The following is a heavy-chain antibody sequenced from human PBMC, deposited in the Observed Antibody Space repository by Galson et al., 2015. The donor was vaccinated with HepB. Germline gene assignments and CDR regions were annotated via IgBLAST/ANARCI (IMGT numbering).Heavy chain of an antibody. Sequence: QSGAEVKKPGESLTISCQASGYNFINYWIAWVRQMPGEGLEWMGITYPSNSDTRYGPSFQGHVTISVDRSISTAYLQWSSLQASDTAVYYCARRRGRPLDTTLDHFDYWGQGTLVTVSS. V-gene: IGHV5-51*01. D-gene: IGHD5-18*01. J-gene: IGHJ4*02. CDR2: TYPSNSDT. CDR3: ARRRGRPLDTTLDHFDY. CDR1: GYNFINYW.